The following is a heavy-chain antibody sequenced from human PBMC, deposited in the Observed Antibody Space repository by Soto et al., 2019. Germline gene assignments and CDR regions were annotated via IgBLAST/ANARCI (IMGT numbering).Heavy chain of an antibody. V-gene: IGHV2-70*01. Sequence: HTLVNTTESLTLTCTFSGFALTTSGMSVTWIRQSPGKALQWLALIDGNDHKYYNSSLRTRLTLSTDTSKNHVVLTITNMDLLVICSYFCERLMSVGPSAWFPIDCWG. CDR3: ERLMSVGPSAWFPIDC. CDR2: IDGNDHK. J-gene: IGHJ4*01. D-gene: IGHD3-10*01. CDR1: GFALTTSGMS.